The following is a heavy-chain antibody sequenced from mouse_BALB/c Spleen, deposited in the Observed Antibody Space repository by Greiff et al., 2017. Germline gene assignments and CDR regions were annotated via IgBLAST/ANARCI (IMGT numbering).Heavy chain of an antibody. CDR1: GFSLTSYG. D-gene: IGHD1-1*01. J-gene: IGHJ2*01. V-gene: IGHV2-4-1*01. Sequence: VQVVESGPGLVAPSQSLSITCTVSGFSLTSYGVHWVRQSPGKGLEWLGVIWSGGSTDYNAAFISRLSISKDNSKSQVFFKMNSLQADDTAIYYCARGGTTVVASDYWGQGTTLTVSS. CDR2: IWSGGST. CDR3: ARGGTTVVASDY.